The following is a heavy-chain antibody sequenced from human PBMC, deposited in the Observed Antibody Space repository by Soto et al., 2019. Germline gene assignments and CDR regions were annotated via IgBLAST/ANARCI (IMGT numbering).Heavy chain of an antibody. Sequence: GESLKISCKGSGYSFTSYWIGWVRQMPGKGLEWMGIIYPGDSDTRYSPSFQGQVTISADKSINTAYLQWNSLKASDTAMYYCARPQARDESGNPYYFDYWGQGTLVTVSS. J-gene: IGHJ4*02. V-gene: IGHV5-51*01. CDR1: GYSFTSYW. D-gene: IGHD1-26*01. CDR3: ARPQARDESGNPYYFDY. CDR2: IYPGDSDT.